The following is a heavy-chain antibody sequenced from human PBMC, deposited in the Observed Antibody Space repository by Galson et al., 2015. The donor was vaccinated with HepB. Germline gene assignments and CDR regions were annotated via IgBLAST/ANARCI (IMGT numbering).Heavy chain of an antibody. D-gene: IGHD6-13*01. V-gene: IGHV1-69*13. CDR3: ARGSTIVAAGTEHYFYYMGV. J-gene: IGHJ6*03. Sequence: SVKVSCKASGGTFSSYAISWVRQAPGQGLEWMGGIIPIFGTANYAQKFQGRVTITADESTSTAYMELSSLRSEDTAVYYCARGSTIVAAGTEHYFYYMGVLGKRTPGTV. CDR1: GGTFSSYA. CDR2: IIPIFGTA.